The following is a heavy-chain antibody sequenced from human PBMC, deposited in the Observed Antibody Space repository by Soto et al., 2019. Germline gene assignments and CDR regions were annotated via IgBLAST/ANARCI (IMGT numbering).Heavy chain of an antibody. CDR1: GYTFTDYY. V-gene: IGHV1-46*03. CDR2: MNPSGGVT. D-gene: IGHD2-2*01. J-gene: IGHJ6*03. Sequence: QVQLVQSGAEVKKPGASVRISCKASGYTFTDYYLHWVRQAPGQGLEWMGIMNPSGGVTSYAQKFQGRVAVTRDTSTSTVYMRLSSLRSEDTAVYYCASSEAVPTTSYYYWYIDVWGKGTTVTVSS. CDR3: ASSEAVPTTSYYYWYIDV.